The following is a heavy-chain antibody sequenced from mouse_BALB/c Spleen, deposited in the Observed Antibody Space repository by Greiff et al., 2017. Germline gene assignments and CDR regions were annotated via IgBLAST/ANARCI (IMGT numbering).Heavy chain of an antibody. CDR1: GFTFSNYW. CDR3: TRPRAMDY. Sequence: EVKVEESGGGLVQPGGSMKLSCVASGFTFSNYWMNWVRQSPEKGLEWVAEIRLKSNNYATHYAESVKGRFTISRDDSKSNVYLQMNNLRAEDTGIYYCTRPRAMDYWGQGTSVTVSS. CDR2: IRLKSNNYAT. J-gene: IGHJ4*01. V-gene: IGHV6-6*02.